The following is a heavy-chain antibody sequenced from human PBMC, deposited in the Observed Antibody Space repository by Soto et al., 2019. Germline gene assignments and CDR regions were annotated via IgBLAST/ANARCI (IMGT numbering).Heavy chain of an antibody. V-gene: IGHV3-30-3*01. Sequence: PGGSLRLSCAASGFTFNSYAMHWVRQAPGKGLEWVAVISYDGSNKYYADSVKGRFTISRDNSKNTLYLQMNSLRAEDTAVYYCARENARYNWNDRGFFDYWGQGTLATVSS. D-gene: IGHD1-20*01. CDR1: GFTFNSYA. J-gene: IGHJ4*02. CDR3: ARENARYNWNDRGFFDY. CDR2: ISYDGSNK.